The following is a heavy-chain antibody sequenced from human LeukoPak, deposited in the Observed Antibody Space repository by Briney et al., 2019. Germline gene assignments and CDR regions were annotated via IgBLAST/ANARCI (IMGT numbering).Heavy chain of an antibody. CDR2: ISSSSSYI. V-gene: IGHV3-21*01. J-gene: IGHJ4*02. CDR1: GFTFSSYS. D-gene: IGHD5-24*01. CDR3: ARAFISDGYNLSRYNLSYYFDY. Sequence: SGGSLRLSCAASGFTFSSYSMNWVRQAPGKGLEWVSSISSSSSYIYYADSVKGRFTISRDNAKNSLYLQMNSLRAEDTAVYYCARAFISDGYNLSRYNLSYYFDYWGQGTLVTVSS.